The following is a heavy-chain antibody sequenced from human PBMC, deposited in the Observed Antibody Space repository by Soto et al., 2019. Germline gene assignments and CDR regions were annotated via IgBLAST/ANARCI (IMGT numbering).Heavy chain of an antibody. V-gene: IGHV3-33*01. CDR1: GFTFSSYG. D-gene: IGHD3-3*01. J-gene: IGHJ6*02. CDR3: ARDSNYDFWSGYLIYGMDV. Sequence: GGSLRLSCAASGFTFSSYGMHWVRQAPGKGLEWVAVIWYDGSNKYYADSVKGRFTISRDNSKNTLYLQMNSLRAEDTAVYYCARDSNYDFWSGYLIYGMDVWGQGTTVTVSS. CDR2: IWYDGSNK.